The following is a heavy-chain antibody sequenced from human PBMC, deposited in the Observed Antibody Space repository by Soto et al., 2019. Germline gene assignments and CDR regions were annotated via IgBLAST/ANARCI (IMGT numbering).Heavy chain of an antibody. J-gene: IGHJ6*02. D-gene: IGHD3-10*01. Sequence: QVQLVQSGAEVKKPGASVKVSCKASGYTFTGYYMHWVRQAPGQGLEWMGWINPNSGGTKYAQKFQGRVTMTRDTSISTAYMELSRLRSDDTAVYYCARDRFGEPNGMDVWGQGTTVTVSS. CDR1: GYTFTGYY. CDR3: ARDRFGEPNGMDV. V-gene: IGHV1-2*02. CDR2: INPNSGGT.